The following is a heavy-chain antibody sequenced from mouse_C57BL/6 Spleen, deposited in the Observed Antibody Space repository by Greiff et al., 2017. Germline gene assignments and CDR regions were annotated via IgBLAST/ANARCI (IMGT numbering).Heavy chain of an antibody. Sequence: QVQLQQPGAELVRPGSSVKLSCKASGYTFTSYWMHWVKQRPIQGLEWIGNIDPSDSETHYNQKFKDKATLTVDKSSSTAYMQLSSLTSEDSAVYYCARGLTTGVSDVWGTGTTVTVSS. J-gene: IGHJ1*03. V-gene: IGHV1-52*01. D-gene: IGHD1-1*01. CDR3: ARGLTTGVSDV. CDR2: IDPSDSET. CDR1: GYTFTSYW.